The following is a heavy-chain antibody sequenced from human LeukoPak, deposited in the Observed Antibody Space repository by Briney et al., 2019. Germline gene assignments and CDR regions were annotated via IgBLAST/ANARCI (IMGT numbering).Heavy chain of an antibody. CDR3: AKGSLAILYYCMDV. V-gene: IGHV3-23*01. Sequence: GGSLRLSCAASGFSFSNHVMTWVRQAPGKGLEWVSAIIGTGAGTYYADSVKGRFTISRDNSKNTLYLQMNSLRAEDTAVYYCAKGSLAILYYCMDVWGKGTTVTVSS. J-gene: IGHJ6*03. CDR1: GFSFSNHV. CDR2: IIGTGAGT. D-gene: IGHD2-21*01.